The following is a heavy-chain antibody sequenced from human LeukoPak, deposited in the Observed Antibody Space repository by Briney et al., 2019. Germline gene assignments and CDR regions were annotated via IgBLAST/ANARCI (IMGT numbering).Heavy chain of an antibody. Sequence: GGSLRLSCAASGFTFSSYAMSWVCQAPGKGLEWVAIIWYDGSNKYYVDSVKGRFTISRDNSKNTLYLQMNSLRVEDTAVYYCARDRGAARFDFWGQGAQVTVSS. CDR3: ARDRGAARFDF. V-gene: IGHV3-33*08. D-gene: IGHD6-6*01. CDR1: GFTFSSYA. J-gene: IGHJ4*02. CDR2: IWYDGSNK.